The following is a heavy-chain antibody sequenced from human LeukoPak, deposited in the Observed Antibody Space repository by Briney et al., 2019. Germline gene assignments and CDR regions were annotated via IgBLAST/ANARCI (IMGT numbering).Heavy chain of an antibody. D-gene: IGHD1/OR15-1a*01. CDR3: ARTYREHFDY. CDR1: GFTFSSYA. J-gene: IGHJ4*02. Sequence: PGGSLRLSCAASGFTFSSYAMSWVRQAPGKGLEWVSYISTSGSTIYYADSVKGRFTISRDNAKNSLYLQMNSLRAEDTAVYYCARTYREHFDYWGQGTLVTVSS. V-gene: IGHV3-48*04. CDR2: ISTSGSTI.